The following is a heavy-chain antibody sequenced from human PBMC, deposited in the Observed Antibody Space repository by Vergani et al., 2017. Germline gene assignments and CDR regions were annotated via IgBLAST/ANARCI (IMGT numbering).Heavy chain of an antibody. CDR2: IYHSGST. CDR3: ATSASGYSYGCFDY. J-gene: IGHJ4*02. CDR1: GGSISSGYY. V-gene: IGHV4-38-2*02. Sequence: QVQLQESGPGLVKPSETLSLTCTVSGGSISSGYYWGWIRQPPGKGLEWIGSIYHSGSTYYNPSLKSRVTISVDTSKNQFSLKLSSVTAADTAVYYCATSASGYSYGCFDYWGQGTLVTVSS. D-gene: IGHD5-18*01.